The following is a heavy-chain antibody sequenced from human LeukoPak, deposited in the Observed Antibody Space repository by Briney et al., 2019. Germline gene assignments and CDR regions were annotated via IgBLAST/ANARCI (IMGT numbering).Heavy chain of an antibody. D-gene: IGHD6-6*01. Sequence: SVKVSCKASGGSFNNYAISWVRQAPGQGLEWMGGIIPMFGTTNYAQKFQGRVTITTDESTTTAYMELSTLRSEDTAVYYCARLSEYSSYYFDYWGQGTLVTVSS. V-gene: IGHV1-69*05. CDR1: GGSFNNYA. CDR3: ARLSEYSSYYFDY. CDR2: IIPMFGTT. J-gene: IGHJ4*02.